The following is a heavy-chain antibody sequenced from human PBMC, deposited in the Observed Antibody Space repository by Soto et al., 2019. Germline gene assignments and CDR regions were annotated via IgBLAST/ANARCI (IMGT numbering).Heavy chain of an antibody. CDR2: ISAYNGNT. Sequence: QIQLVQSGGEVKKPGASVKVSCKSSGYKFISHSITWVRQAPGQGLEWMGRISAYNGNTNYAQKLQGRVTMTTDTSTNAAYMELRSLISDDTAVYYCARVELCGGAPGCRAMDVCGQGTPVTVSS. CDR1: GYKFISHS. D-gene: IGHD2-21*01. V-gene: IGHV1-18*01. CDR3: ARVELCGGAPGCRAMDV. J-gene: IGHJ6*02.